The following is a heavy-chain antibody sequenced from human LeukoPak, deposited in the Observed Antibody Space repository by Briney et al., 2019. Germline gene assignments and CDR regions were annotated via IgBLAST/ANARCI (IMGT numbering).Heavy chain of an antibody. CDR3: ARGNIAVTGPGVFYYYGMDV. J-gene: IGHJ6*02. CDR2: VFHTGST. D-gene: IGHD6-19*01. V-gene: IGHV4-59*01. Sequence: PSGTLSLTCTVSRGSIISYYWSWIRQSPGKGLEWIGYVFHTGSTNYNPSLRSRVTMSVDTSRSQFSLEVRSVTAADTGVYFCARGNIAVTGPGVFYYYGMDVWGQGTTVTVSS. CDR1: RGSIISYY.